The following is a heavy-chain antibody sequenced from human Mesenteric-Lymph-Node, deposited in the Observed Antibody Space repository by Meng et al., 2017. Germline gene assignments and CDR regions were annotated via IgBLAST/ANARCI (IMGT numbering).Heavy chain of an antibody. V-gene: IGHV1-18*01. J-gene: IGHJ4*02. CDR3: ARGQYSSSWYVY. D-gene: IGHD6-13*01. CDR1: GYTFTAYN. Sequence: ASVKVSCKASGYTFTAYNMNWVRQAPGQGLEWMGWISAYNGNTNYAQKLQGRVTMTTDTSTSTAYMELRSLRSDDTAVYYCARGQYSSSWYVYWGQGTLVTVSS. CDR2: ISAYNGNT.